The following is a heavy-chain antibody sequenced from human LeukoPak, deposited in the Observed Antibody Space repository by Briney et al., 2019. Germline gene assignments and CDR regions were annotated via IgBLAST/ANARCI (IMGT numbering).Heavy chain of an antibody. CDR2: IYHSGST. CDR3: ARPGGGGYYDDAFDI. J-gene: IGHJ3*02. Sequence: PSETLSLTCAVSGGSISSSNWWSWVRQPPGKGLEWIGEIYHSGSTNYNPSLKSRVTISVDKSKNQFSLKLSSVTAADTAVYYCARPGGGGYYDDAFDIWGQGTMVTVSS. V-gene: IGHV4-4*02. CDR1: GGSISSSNW. D-gene: IGHD3-22*01.